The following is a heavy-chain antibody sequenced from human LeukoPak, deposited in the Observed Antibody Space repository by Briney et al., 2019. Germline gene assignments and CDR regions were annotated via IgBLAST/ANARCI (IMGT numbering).Heavy chain of an antibody. CDR3: VVVPAAALRGYGMDV. CDR1: GGTFSSYA. CDR2: IIPIFGTA. Sequence: SVKVSCKASGGTFSSYAISWVRQAPGQGLEWMGGIIPIFGTANYAQKFQGRVTITADKSTSTAYMELSSLRSEDTAVYYCVVVPAAALRGYGMDVWGQGTTVTVSS. J-gene: IGHJ6*02. D-gene: IGHD2-2*01. V-gene: IGHV1-69*06.